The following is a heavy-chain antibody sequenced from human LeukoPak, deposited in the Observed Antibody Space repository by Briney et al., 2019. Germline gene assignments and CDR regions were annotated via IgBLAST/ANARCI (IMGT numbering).Heavy chain of an antibody. J-gene: IGHJ4*02. CDR2: ISGDGCTT. Sequence: GGSLRLSCTASGFTFDDYAMHWVRQAPAKGLEWVSLISGDGCTTDYADSVKGRFTISRDNRRNSLYLHMNSLRTEDTALYFCAKVYVGSWYAYDHWGQGTLVTVSS. V-gene: IGHV3-43*02. CDR1: GFTFDDYA. CDR3: AKVYVGSWYAYDH. D-gene: IGHD6-13*01.